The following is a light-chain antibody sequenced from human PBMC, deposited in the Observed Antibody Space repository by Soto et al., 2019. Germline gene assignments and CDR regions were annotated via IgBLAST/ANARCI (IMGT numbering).Light chain of an antibody. Sequence: AIQLTQSPSSLSASVGDRVTITCRASQGINSALAWYKQKPGKAPNLLISDASNLETGVPSRFSGSGSGTDFSLSISSLQPEDFATYYCQQLNNYPTFGQGTRLEIK. CDR2: DAS. J-gene: IGKJ5*01. V-gene: IGKV1D-13*01. CDR1: QGINSA. CDR3: QQLNNYPT.